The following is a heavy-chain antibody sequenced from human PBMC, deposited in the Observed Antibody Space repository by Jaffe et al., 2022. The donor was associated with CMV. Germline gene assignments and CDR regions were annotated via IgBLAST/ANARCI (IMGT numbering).Heavy chain of an antibody. CDR2: IDPSDSYT. CDR3: ASRIVQLERHVGAFDI. Sequence: EVQLVQSGAEVKKPGESLRISCKGSGYSFTSYWISWVRQMPGKGLEWMGRIDPSDSYTNYSPSFQGHVTISADKSISTAYLQWSSLKASDTAMYYCASRIVQLERHVGAFDIWGQGTMVTVSS. J-gene: IGHJ3*02. CDR1: GYSFTSYW. D-gene: IGHD1-1*01. V-gene: IGHV5-10-1*03.